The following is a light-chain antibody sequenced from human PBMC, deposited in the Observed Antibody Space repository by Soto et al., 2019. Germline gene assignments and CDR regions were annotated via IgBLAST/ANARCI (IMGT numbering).Light chain of an antibody. CDR3: CSYAGTFYV. CDR2: DVS. Sequence: QSALTQRRSVSGSPGQSVTISCTGTSSDFGGYNYVSWYQHHPGKAPKLMIYDVSERPSGVPDRFSGSKSGNTASLTISGLQAEDEADYYCCSYAGTFYVFGTGTKVTVL. J-gene: IGLJ1*01. CDR1: SSDFGGYNY. V-gene: IGLV2-11*01.